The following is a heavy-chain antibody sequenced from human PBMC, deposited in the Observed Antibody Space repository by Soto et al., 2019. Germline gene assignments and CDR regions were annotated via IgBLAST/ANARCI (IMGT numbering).Heavy chain of an antibody. Sequence: QVQLQESGPGLVKPSQTLSLTYTVSGGSISSGGYYWSWIRQHPGKGLEWIGYIYYSGSTYYNPSLKGRVTISVDTSKNQFSLKLSSVTAADTAVYYCARWVSYYGDYEPTNFDYWGQGTLVTVSS. V-gene: IGHV4-31*03. CDR1: GGSISSGGYY. J-gene: IGHJ4*02. CDR2: IYYSGST. CDR3: ARWVSYYGDYEPTNFDY. D-gene: IGHD4-17*01.